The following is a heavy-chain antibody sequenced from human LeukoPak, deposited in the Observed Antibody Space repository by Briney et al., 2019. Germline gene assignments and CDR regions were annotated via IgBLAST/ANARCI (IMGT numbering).Heavy chain of an antibody. J-gene: IGHJ5*02. CDR2: ISGTSSSATI. D-gene: IGHD3-10*01. CDR1: GLTFSTYS. V-gene: IGHV3-48*02. Sequence: GGSLRLSCAASGLTFSTYSMNWVRQAPGKGLEWVSYISGTSSSATIHYADSVKGRFTISRDDAKNSLYLQMNSLRDEDTAVYYCARAPRGADNWFDPWGQGTLVTVSS. CDR3: ARAPRGADNWFDP.